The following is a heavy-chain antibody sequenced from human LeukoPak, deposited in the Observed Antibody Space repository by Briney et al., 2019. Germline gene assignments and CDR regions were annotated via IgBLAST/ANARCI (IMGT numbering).Heavy chain of an antibody. CDR3: ANTYYYDSSGYYYFPFDY. D-gene: IGHD3-22*01. V-gene: IGHV3-23*01. CDR2: ISGSGGST. Sequence: PGGSLRLSCAASGFTFSSYAMSWVRKAQGKGLKGVSAISGSGGSTYYADSVKGRFTISRDNSKNTLYLQMNSLRAEDTAVYYCANTYYYDSSGYYYFPFDYWGQGTLVTVSS. J-gene: IGHJ4*02. CDR1: GFTFSSYA.